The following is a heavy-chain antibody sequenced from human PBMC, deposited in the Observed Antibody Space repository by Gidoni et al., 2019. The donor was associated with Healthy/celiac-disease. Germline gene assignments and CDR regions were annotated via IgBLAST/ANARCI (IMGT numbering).Heavy chain of an antibody. CDR1: GYTFTSYG. CDR2: ISAYNGNT. J-gene: IGHJ6*02. CDR3: ARDMSISPFTIFGVDNTTETGYYYYGMDV. V-gene: IGHV1-18*01. D-gene: IGHD3-3*01. Sequence: QVQLVQSGAEVKKPGASVKVSCTASGYTFTSYGISWVRQAPGQGLEWMGWISAYNGNTNYAQKLQGRVTMTTDTSTSTAYMELRSLRSDDTAVYYCARDMSISPFTIFGVDNTTETGYYYYGMDVWGQGTTVTVSS.